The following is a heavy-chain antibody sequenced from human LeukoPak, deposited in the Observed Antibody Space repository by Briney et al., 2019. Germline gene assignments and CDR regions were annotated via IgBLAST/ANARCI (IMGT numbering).Heavy chain of an antibody. V-gene: IGHV1-2*02. J-gene: IGHJ5*02. CDR3: ARGLYGDYSGWSDP. Sequence: SVKVSCKASGYTFTGYYMHWVRQAPGQGLEWMGWINPNSGGTNYAQKFQGRVTMTRDTSISTAYMELSRLRSDDTAVYYCARGLYGDYSGWSDPWGQETLVTVSS. D-gene: IGHD4-17*01. CDR2: INPNSGGT. CDR1: GYTFTGYY.